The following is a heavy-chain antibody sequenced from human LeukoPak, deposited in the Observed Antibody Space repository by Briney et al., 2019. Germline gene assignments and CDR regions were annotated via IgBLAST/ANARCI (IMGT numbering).Heavy chain of an antibody. Sequence: PSETLSLTCTVSGGSISSYYWSWIRQPAGKGLEWIGRIYTSGSTNYNPSLKSRVTMSVDTSKNQYSLKLSSVTAADTAVYYCARAPHLYGRYYYYMDVWGKGTTVTVSS. J-gene: IGHJ6*03. V-gene: IGHV4-4*07. CDR2: IYTSGST. CDR1: GGSISSYY. D-gene: IGHD2/OR15-2a*01. CDR3: ARAPHLYGRYYYYMDV.